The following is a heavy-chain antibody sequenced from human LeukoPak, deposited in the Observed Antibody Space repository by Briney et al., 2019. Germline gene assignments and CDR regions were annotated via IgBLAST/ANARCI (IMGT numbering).Heavy chain of an antibody. J-gene: IGHJ4*02. V-gene: IGHV3-53*01. D-gene: IGHD2-15*01. Sequence: GGTLRLSCAASGFTVSSNYMSWVRQAPGKGLEWVSVIYSGGSTFYADSVKGRFTISRDNSQNSLSLQMNSLRAEDTAVYYCARTQGYCSGGSCYLYYFDSWGQGTLVTVSS. CDR1: GFTVSSNY. CDR3: ARTQGYCSGGSCYLYYFDS. CDR2: IYSGGST.